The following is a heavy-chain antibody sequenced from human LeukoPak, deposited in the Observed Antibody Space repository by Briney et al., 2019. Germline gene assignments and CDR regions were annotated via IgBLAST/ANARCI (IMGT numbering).Heavy chain of an antibody. Sequence: GGSLRLSCAASGFTFSSYSMNWVRQAPGKGLEWVSSISSSSSYIYYADSVKGRSTIPRDNAKNSLYLQMNSLRAEDTAVYYCARPVVRGYNYYGMDVWGQGTTVTVSS. J-gene: IGHJ6*02. D-gene: IGHD3-10*01. V-gene: IGHV3-21*01. CDR2: ISSSSSYI. CDR3: ARPVVRGYNYYGMDV. CDR1: GFTFSSYS.